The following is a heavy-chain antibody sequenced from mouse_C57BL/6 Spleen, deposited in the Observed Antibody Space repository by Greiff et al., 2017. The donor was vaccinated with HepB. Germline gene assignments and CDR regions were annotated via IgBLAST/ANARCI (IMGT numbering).Heavy chain of an antibody. V-gene: IGHV1-76*01. Sequence: QVQLQQSGAELVRPGASVKLSCKASGYTFTDYYINWVKQRPGQGLEWIARIYPGSGNTYYNEKFKGKATLTAEKSSSTAYMQLSSLTSEDSAVYFCAREGKKFTTLFDYWGQGTTLTVSS. CDR1: GYTFTDYY. CDR3: AREGKKFTTLFDY. J-gene: IGHJ2*01. CDR2: IYPGSGNT. D-gene: IGHD2-12*01.